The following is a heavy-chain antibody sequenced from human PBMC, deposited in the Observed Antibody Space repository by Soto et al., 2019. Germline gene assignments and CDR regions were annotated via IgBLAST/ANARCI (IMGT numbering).Heavy chain of an antibody. CDR3: ARDSNCSSTSCYDYGMDV. CDR1: GLTFSSSW. D-gene: IGHD2-2*01. Sequence: VGSMRLSCAASGLTFSSSWMSWVRQAPGKGLEWVANIKQDGSEKYYVDSVKGRFTISRDNAKNSLYLQMNSLRAEDTAVYYCARDSNCSSTSCYDYGMDVWGQGTTVTVSS. CDR2: IKQDGSEK. J-gene: IGHJ6*02. V-gene: IGHV3-7*03.